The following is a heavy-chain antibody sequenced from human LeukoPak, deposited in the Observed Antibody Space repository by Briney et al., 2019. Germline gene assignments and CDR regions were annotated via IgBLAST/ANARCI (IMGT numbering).Heavy chain of an antibody. CDR1: GFTFNNYP. CDR3: VRGMFGVVLDY. Sequence: GGSLRLSCAASGFTFNNYPMTWVRQAPGKGREWGSNLSRSGDITYYADSVKGRFTVSRDNSKNTLFLEINSLRAEDTAVYYCVRGMFGVVLDYWGQGTLVTVSS. J-gene: IGHJ4*02. D-gene: IGHD3-10*02. CDR2: LSRSGDIT. V-gene: IGHV3-23*01.